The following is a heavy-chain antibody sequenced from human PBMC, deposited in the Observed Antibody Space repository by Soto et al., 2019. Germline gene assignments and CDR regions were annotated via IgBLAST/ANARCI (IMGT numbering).Heavy chain of an antibody. Sequence: QVQLVESGGGVVQPGRSLRLFCAASAFTFSSYGMHWVRQAPGKGLEWVAVIWYDGSNKYYADSVKGRFTISRDNSKNTLYLQMNSLRAEDTAVYYCARAGITIFGVVIIPSYYMDVWGKGTTVTVSS. D-gene: IGHD3-3*01. V-gene: IGHV3-33*01. CDR3: ARAGITIFGVVIIPSYYMDV. CDR1: AFTFSSYG. J-gene: IGHJ6*03. CDR2: IWYDGSNK.